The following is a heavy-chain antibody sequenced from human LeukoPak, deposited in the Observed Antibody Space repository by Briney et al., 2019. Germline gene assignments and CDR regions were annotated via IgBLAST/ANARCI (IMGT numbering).Heavy chain of an antibody. D-gene: IGHD6-13*01. Sequence: ASVKVSCKASGYTFTDYYMHWVRQAPGQGLEWMGWINPNSGGTNYAQKFQGRVTMTRDTSISTAYMELSRLRSDDTAVYYCARTSSPAAHFDYWGQGTLVTVCS. V-gene: IGHV1-2*02. CDR2: INPNSGGT. CDR1: GYTFTDYY. CDR3: ARTSSPAAHFDY. J-gene: IGHJ4*02.